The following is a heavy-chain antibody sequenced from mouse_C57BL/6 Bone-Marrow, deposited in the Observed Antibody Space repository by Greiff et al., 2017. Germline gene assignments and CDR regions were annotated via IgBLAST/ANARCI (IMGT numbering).Heavy chain of an antibody. CDR2: INPYNGGT. CDR1: GYTFTDYY. CDR3: ASLWLRDYYAMDY. V-gene: IGHV1-19*01. D-gene: IGHD2-2*01. J-gene: IGHJ4*01. Sequence: EVQLQQSGPVLVKPGASVKMSCKASGYTFTDYYMHWVKQSHGKSLEWIGVINPYNGGTSYNQKFKGKATLTVDKSSSTAYMELNSLTSEDSAVYYCASLWLRDYYAMDYWGQGTSVTVSS.